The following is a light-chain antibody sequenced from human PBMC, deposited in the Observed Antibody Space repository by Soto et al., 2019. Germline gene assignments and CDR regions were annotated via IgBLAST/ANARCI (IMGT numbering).Light chain of an antibody. Sequence: QSALTQPASVSGSPGQSITISCTGTSNDIGVYNYVSWYQQHPGKAPKPMIYEVTNRPSGVSSRFSGSKSGNTASLTISGLQAEDEADYYCSSYTVINTWVFGGGTKLTVL. CDR2: EVT. V-gene: IGLV2-14*01. J-gene: IGLJ3*02. CDR1: SNDIGVYNY. CDR3: SSYTVINTWV.